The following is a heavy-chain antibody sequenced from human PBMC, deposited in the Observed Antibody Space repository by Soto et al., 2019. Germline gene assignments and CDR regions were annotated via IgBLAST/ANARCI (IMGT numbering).Heavy chain of an antibody. CDR3: ARLHGASPDALDF. CDR2: IDPSDSYS. V-gene: IGHV5-10-1*01. D-gene: IGHD2-2*01. J-gene: IGHJ3*01. Sequence: GESLKISCKGSGYNFNTFWISWLRQMPGKGLEWMGRIDPSDSYSDYSPSFKGYVSISSDKSVTTAYLTWSSLKASDTAIYYCARLHGASPDALDFWGQGTMVTVSS. CDR1: GYNFNTFW.